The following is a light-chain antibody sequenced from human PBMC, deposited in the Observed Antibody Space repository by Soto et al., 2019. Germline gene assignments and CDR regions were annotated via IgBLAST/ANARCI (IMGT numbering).Light chain of an antibody. CDR1: QSVSRN. Sequence: EIVMTQSPATLSVSPGERATLSCRASQSVSRNLAWYQQKPGQAPRLLIYGASTRATGIPARFSGSGSGTESTLTISSLQSEDFAVYYCQQYNNWPPMYTFGQGTKLEIK. V-gene: IGKV3-15*01. CDR3: QQYNNWPPMYT. CDR2: GAS. J-gene: IGKJ2*01.